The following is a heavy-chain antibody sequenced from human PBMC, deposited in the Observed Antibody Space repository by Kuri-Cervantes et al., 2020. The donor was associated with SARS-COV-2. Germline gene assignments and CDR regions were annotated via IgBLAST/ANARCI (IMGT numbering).Heavy chain of an antibody. D-gene: IGHD2-8*01. CDR3: ARGSCTNGVCYTILGY. CDR1: GGTFSSYA. V-gene: IGHV1-69*05. CDR2: IIPIFGTA. J-gene: IGHJ4*02. Sequence: SVKVSCKASGGTFSSYAISWVRQAPGQGLEWMGGIIPIFGTANYAQKFQGRVTITRNTSISTAYMELSSLRSEDTAVYYSARGSCTNGVCYTILGYWGQGTLVTVSS.